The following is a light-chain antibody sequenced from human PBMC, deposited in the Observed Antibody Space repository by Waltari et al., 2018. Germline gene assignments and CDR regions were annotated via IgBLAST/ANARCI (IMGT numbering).Light chain of an antibody. CDR2: AAS. J-gene: IGKJ1*01. V-gene: IGKV1-39*01. Sequence: DLQMTQSPPSLSASVGDRVTISCRASQTISTYLNWYQQKPGKAPKLLIYAASSLHSGVPSRFSGSGSGTDFTLTISSQQPEDFATYYCQQSYSNSWTFGQGTKVEIK. CDR1: QTISTY. CDR3: QQSYSNSWT.